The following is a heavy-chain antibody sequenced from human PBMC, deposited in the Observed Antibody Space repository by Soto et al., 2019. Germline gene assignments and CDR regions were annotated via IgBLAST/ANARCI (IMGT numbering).Heavy chain of an antibody. V-gene: IGHV4-59*01. CDR2: IYDSGST. J-gene: IGHJ4*02. CDR1: GDSIRSYY. D-gene: IGHD3-22*01. CDR3: ARDRAYYESSGLYFDY. Sequence: SETLSLTCTVSGDSIRSYYWSWIRQPPGKGLEWIGYIYDSGSTNYNPSLKSRVTISVDMSKSQFSLKLSSVTAADTAVYYCARDRAYYESSGLYFDYWGQGTLVTVSS.